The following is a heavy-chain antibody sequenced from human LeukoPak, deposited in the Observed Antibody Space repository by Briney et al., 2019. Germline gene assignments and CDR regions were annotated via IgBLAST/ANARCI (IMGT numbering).Heavy chain of an antibody. CDR3: AARPRMPPRFDF. V-gene: IGHV3-23*01. D-gene: IGHD2-2*01. J-gene: IGHJ4*02. CDR1: GFTFSSYP. CDR2: ISNGGGTA. Sequence: GGSLRLSCAASGFTFSSYPMSWVRQAPGKGLQWVSAISNGGGTAYYADSVKGRFTISRDNSKSKLYLQMDSLRAEDTAIYYCAARPRMPPRFDFWGLGTLVTVSS.